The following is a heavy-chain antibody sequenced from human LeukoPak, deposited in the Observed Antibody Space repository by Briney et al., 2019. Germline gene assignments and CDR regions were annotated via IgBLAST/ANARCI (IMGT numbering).Heavy chain of an antibody. CDR2: FDPEDGET. CDR1: GYTLTELS. D-gene: IGHD6-19*01. Sequence: ASVKVCCKVSGYTLTELSMHWVRQAPGKGLEWMGGFDPEDGETIYAQKFQGRVTMTEDTSTDTAYMELSSLRSEDTAVYYCATRESVAGTYYYYYGMDVWGQGTTVTVSS. J-gene: IGHJ6*02. V-gene: IGHV1-24*01. CDR3: ATRESVAGTYYYYYGMDV.